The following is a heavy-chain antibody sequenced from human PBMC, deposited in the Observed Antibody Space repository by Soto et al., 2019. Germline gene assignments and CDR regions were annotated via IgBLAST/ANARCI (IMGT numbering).Heavy chain of an antibody. CDR2: ISYDGSNK. D-gene: IGHD3-22*01. CDR1: GFTFSSYA. Sequence: GGSLRLSCAASGFTFSSYAMHWVRQAPGKGLEWVAVISYDGSNKYYADSVKGRFTISRDNSKNTLYLQMNSLRAEDTAVYYCARDRYYDSSGYYAFDYWGQGTLVTVSS. CDR3: ARDRYYDSSGYYAFDY. J-gene: IGHJ4*02. V-gene: IGHV3-30-3*01.